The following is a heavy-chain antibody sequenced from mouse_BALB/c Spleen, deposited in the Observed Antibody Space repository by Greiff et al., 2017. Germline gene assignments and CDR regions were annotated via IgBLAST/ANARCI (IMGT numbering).Heavy chain of an antibody. CDR1: GFTFSSYT. CDR2: ISNGGGST. D-gene: IGHD4-1*02. Sequence: EVKLMESGGGLVQPGGSLKLSCAASGFTFSSYTMSWVRQTPEKRLEWVAYISNGGGSTYYPDTVKGRFTISRDNAKNTLYLQMSSLKSEDTAMYYCARGSTGNRYYAMDYWGQGTSVTVSS. V-gene: IGHV5-12-2*01. J-gene: IGHJ4*01. CDR3: ARGSTGNRYYAMDY.